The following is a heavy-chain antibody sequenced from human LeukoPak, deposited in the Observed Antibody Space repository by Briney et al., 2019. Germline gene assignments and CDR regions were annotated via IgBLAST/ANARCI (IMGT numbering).Heavy chain of an antibody. V-gene: IGHV4-4*02. CDR2: IHHSGSA. D-gene: IGHD6-13*01. CDR1: GDSISSSNW. CDR3: ARDSEGHSSSWYFDY. J-gene: IGHJ4*02. Sequence: SETLSLTCAVSGDSISSSNWWTWVRQPPGKGLEWIGEIHHSGSANYNPSLKSRLMISVDKSKNQFSLNLTSVTAADTAVYYCARDSEGHSSSWYFDYWGQGSLVTVSS.